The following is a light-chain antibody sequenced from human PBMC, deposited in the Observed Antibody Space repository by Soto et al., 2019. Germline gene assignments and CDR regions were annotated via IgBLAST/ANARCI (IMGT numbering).Light chain of an antibody. Sequence: DIQMTQSPSTLSGSVGDRVTITCRASQTISSWLAWYQQKPGKAPKLLIYKASTLKSGVPSRFSGSGSGTEFTFTISSLQPDDFATYYCQQYNSYTVAFGGGTKVDIK. CDR1: QTISSW. J-gene: IGKJ4*01. V-gene: IGKV1-5*03. CDR3: QQYNSYTVA. CDR2: KAS.